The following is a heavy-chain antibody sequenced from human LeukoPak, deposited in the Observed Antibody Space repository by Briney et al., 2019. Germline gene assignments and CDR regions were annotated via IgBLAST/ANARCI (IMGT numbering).Heavy chain of an antibody. J-gene: IGHJ4*02. Sequence: GGSLRLSCAASGFSFSRYYMSWVRETPGKALEWISYIPTSGISVQYADSVRGRFTASRDDAKNSLHLQMDSLRVEDTAVYYCTRAVGLGPGAHFDQWGQGALVIVSS. CDR3: TRAVGLGPGAHFDQ. CDR1: GFSFSRYY. V-gene: IGHV3-11*01. CDR2: IPTSGISV. D-gene: IGHD1-26*01.